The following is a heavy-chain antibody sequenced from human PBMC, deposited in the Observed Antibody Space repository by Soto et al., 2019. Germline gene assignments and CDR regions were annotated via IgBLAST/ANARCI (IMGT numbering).Heavy chain of an antibody. Sequence: ASVKVSCKVSGYTLTELAMHWVRQAPGKGLEWMGGFDPEDGETIYAQKFQGRVTMTEDTSTDTAYMELSSLRSEDTAVYYCATIFGKLPSIVGATGWRQGTLVTVSS. J-gene: IGHJ4*02. V-gene: IGHV1-24*01. D-gene: IGHD1-26*01. CDR2: FDPEDGET. CDR3: ATIFGKLPSIVGATG. CDR1: GYTLTELA.